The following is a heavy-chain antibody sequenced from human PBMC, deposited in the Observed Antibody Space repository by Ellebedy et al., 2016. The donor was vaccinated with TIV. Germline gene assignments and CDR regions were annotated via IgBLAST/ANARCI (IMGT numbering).Heavy chain of an antibody. Sequence: MPSETLSLTCTVSGGSISSYYWSWIRQPPGKGLEWIGYIYYSGSTNYNPSLKSRVTISVDTSKNQFSLKLSSVTAADTAVYYCARERRLGRYYYGMDVWGQGTTVTVSS. J-gene: IGHJ6*02. CDR3: ARERRLGRYYYGMDV. CDR2: IYYSGST. CDR1: GGSISSYY. V-gene: IGHV4-59*01. D-gene: IGHD6-6*01.